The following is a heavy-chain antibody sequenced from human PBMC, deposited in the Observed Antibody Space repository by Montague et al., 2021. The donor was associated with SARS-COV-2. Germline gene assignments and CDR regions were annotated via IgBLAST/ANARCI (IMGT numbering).Heavy chain of an antibody. Sequence: SLSLSFSASGFPFSSYAIHWFRQAPGKGLEWLAVLSYDGSNKYYADSVNVRFTISRDNSKNTLYLQMNSLRAEDTAVYYCARTRFDSNAYYYYGMDVWGEGNTVTVSS. J-gene: IGHJ6*04. V-gene: IGHV3-30-3*01. D-gene: IGHD4-11*01. CDR1: GFPFSSYA. CDR3: ARTRFDSNAYYYYGMDV. CDR2: LSYDGSNK.